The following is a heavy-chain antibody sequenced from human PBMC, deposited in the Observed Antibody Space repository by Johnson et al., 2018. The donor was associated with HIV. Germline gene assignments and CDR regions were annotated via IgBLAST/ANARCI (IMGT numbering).Heavy chain of an antibody. V-gene: IGHV3-33*01. CDR1: GLSFSSYG. D-gene: IGHD1-26*01. CDR2: IWSDGSNK. J-gene: IGHJ3*02. CDR3: ASEGALWSDAFDI. Sequence: QVQLVESGGGVVQPGRSVRLSCAASGLSFSSYGMEWVRQAPGKGLEWVAVIWSDGSNKHYADSVKGRFTISRDNSKNTLFLQMNSLSAEDTAVYYCASEGALWSDAFDIWGQGTMVTVSS.